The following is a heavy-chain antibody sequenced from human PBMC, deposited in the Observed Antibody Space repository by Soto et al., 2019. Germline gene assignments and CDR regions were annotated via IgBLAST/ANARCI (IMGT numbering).Heavy chain of an antibody. CDR3: AKTYAAGST. Sequence: HPGGSLRLSCAASGFTFSSYAMSWVRQAPGKGQEWVSAISGSGGSTYYADSVKGRFTISRDNSKNALYLQMNSLRAEDTAVYYHAKTYAAGSTWGHCTVVTVSS. J-gene: IGHJ1*01. D-gene: IGHD3-10*01. CDR1: GFTFSSYA. V-gene: IGHV3-23*01. CDR2: ISGSGGST.